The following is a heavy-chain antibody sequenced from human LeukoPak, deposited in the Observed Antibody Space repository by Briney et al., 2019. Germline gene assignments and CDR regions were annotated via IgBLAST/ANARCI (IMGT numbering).Heavy chain of an antibody. V-gene: IGHV3-21*01. D-gene: IGHD6-19*01. CDR3: AREAIAVAGLFDY. J-gene: IGHJ4*02. CDR1: GFTFSSYS. CDR2: ISSSSSYI. Sequence: PGGSLRLSCAAPGFTFSSYSMNWVRQAPGKGLEWVSSISSSSSYIYYADSVKGRFTISRDNAKNSLYLQMNSLRAEDTAVYYCAREAIAVAGLFDYWGQGTLVTVSS.